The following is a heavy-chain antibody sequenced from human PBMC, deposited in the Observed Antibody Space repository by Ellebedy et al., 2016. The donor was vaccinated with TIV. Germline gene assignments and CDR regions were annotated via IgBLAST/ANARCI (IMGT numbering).Heavy chain of an antibody. CDR1: GYTVTSQY. CDR2: INPSVGAT. J-gene: IGHJ4*02. V-gene: IGHV1-46*01. Sequence: ASVKVSXXASGYTVTSQYMHWMRQAPGQGLEWMGIINPSVGATTYAQKFQDRVTMTRDTSTNTVYMELSSLRSEDTAVYYCARGQYHDYWGQGTLVTVSS. CDR3: ARGQYHDY. D-gene: IGHD4-11*01.